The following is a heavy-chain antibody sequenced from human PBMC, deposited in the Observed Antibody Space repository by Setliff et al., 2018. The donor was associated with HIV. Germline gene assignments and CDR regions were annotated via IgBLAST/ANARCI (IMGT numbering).Heavy chain of an antibody. V-gene: IGHV3-23*01. Sequence: SGGSLRLSCVASGFTFRTYAMTWVRQVPGKGLEWVSTISSNGGSTYYADSVKGRFTISRDNTKNSLYLQLNSLRAEDTAVYYCARDAAAPAAIEGAFDIWGQGTMVTVSS. CDR3: ARDAAAPAAIEGAFDI. D-gene: IGHD2-2*02. J-gene: IGHJ3*02. CDR2: ISSNGGST. CDR1: GFTFRTYA.